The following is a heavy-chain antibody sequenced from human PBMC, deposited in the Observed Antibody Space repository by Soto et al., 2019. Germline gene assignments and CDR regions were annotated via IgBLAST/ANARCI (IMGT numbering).Heavy chain of an antibody. CDR1: GFSLSTRGVG. V-gene: IGHV2-5*02. D-gene: IGHD4-17*01. J-gene: IGHJ4*02. CDR2: IYWADDK. CDR3: ARKNYGDYPTDY. Sequence: QITLKESGPTLVKPTQTLTLTCTFSGFSLSTRGVGVGWIRHPPGKALEWLAVIYWADDKRYSPSLQSRLTITKDTSKNQVVLTMTNMDPVDTATYYSARKNYGDYPTDYWGQGTLVTVSS.